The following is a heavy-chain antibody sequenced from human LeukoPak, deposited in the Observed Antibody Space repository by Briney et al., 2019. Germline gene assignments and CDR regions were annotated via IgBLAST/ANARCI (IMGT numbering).Heavy chain of an antibody. J-gene: IGHJ4*02. D-gene: IGHD3-10*01. CDR1: GYTFTGYY. CDR2: INPNSGGT. V-gene: IGHV1-2*02. CDR3: ARARKGITMVRGVITSSPTHFDY. Sequence: ASVKVSCKASGYTFTGYYMHWVRQAPGQGLEWMGWINPNSGGTNYAQKFQGRVTMTRDTSISTAYMGLSRLRSDDTAVYYCARARKGITMVRGVITSSPTHFDYWGQGTLVTVSS.